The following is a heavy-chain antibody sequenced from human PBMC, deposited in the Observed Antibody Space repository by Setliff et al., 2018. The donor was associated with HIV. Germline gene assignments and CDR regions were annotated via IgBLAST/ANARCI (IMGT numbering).Heavy chain of an antibody. CDR1: GFTFSSYS. J-gene: IGHJ6*03. Sequence: SLKISCAASGFTFSSYSMNWVRQAPGKGLEWVSSISSSFSYIYYADSVKGRFTISRDNAKNSLYLQMNSLRAEDTAVYYCARSHYYYYYMDVWGKGTTVTVSS. V-gene: IGHV3-21*01. CDR3: ARSHYYYYYMDV. CDR2: ISSSFSYI.